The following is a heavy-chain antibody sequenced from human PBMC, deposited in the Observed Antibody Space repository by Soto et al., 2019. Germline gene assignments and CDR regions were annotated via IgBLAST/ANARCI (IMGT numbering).Heavy chain of an antibody. CDR2: ISYDGSNK. CDR1: GFTFSSYG. V-gene: IGHV3-30*18. Sequence: QVQLVESGGGVVQPGRSLRLSCAASGFTFSSYGMHWVRQAPGKGLEWVAVISYDGSNKYYADSVKGRFTISRDNSKNTLYLQMNSLRAEDTAVYYCAKDGANQLQGYGMDVWGQGTTVTVSS. D-gene: IGHD2-2*01. J-gene: IGHJ6*02. CDR3: AKDGANQLQGYGMDV.